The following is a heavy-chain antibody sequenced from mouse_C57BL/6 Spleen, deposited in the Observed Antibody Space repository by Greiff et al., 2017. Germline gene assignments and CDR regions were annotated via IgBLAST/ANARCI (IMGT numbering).Heavy chain of an antibody. V-gene: IGHV1-64*01. J-gene: IGHJ4*01. CDR1: GYTFTSSW. D-gene: IGHD1-1*01. Sequence: VQLQQPGAELVKPGASVKLSCKASGYTFTSSWMHWVKQRPGQGLEWIGMIHPNSGSTNYNEKFKSKATLTVDKSSSTAYMQLSNLTSEGSAVYYCANYCGSSTRVYYAMDYWGQGTSVTVSS. CDR3: ANYCGSSTRVYYAMDY. CDR2: IHPNSGST.